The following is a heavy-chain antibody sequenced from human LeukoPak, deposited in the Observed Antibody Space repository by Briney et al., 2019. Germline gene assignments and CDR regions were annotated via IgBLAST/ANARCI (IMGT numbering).Heavy chain of an antibody. CDR1: GGTFSSYA. Sequence: ASVKVSCKASGGTFSSYAISWVRQAPGQGLEWMGWISAYNGNTNYAQKLQGRVTMTTDTSTSTAYMELRSLRSDDSAVYYCARDPVRWAAAARAFDYWGQGTLVTVSS. CDR2: ISAYNGNT. V-gene: IGHV1-18*01. J-gene: IGHJ4*02. CDR3: ARDPVRWAAAARAFDY. D-gene: IGHD6-13*01.